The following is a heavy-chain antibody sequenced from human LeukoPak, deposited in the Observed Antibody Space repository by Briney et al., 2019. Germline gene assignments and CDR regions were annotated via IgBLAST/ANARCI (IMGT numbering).Heavy chain of an antibody. CDR3: TTIKRGDIFGYFDF. Sequence: PSETLSLTCTVSGGSISGYYFSWIRQPPGKGLEWIGYIYYSGSTNYNPPLKSRVTMSVDTSNNQFSLNLSSVTAADTAVYYCTTIKRGDIFGYFDFWGQGILVTVSS. V-gene: IGHV4-59*01. CDR1: GGSISGYY. D-gene: IGHD5-18*01. J-gene: IGHJ4*02. CDR2: IYYSGST.